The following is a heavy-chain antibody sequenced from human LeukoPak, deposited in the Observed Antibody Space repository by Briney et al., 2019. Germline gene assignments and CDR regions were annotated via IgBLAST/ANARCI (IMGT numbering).Heavy chain of an antibody. CDR2: IKEDGSVK. V-gene: IGHV3-7*03. D-gene: IGHD5-12*01. Sequence: AGGSLRLSCTASGFTFSSHWMTWVRQPSGKGLEWVANIKEDGSVKYYVDSVKGRFSISRDNTKSALYLQMDSLRADDTAVYFCARDSTWRLDYWGQGTLITVSS. CDR1: GFTFSSHW. CDR3: ARDSTWRLDY. J-gene: IGHJ4*02.